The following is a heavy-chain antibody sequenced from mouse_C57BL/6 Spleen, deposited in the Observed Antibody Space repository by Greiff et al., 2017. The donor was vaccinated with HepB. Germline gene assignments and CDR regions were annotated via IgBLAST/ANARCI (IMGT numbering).Heavy chain of an antibody. CDR2: IDPSDSYT. J-gene: IGHJ1*03. CDR3: ARGDSNYKDWYFDV. V-gene: IGHV1-59*01. Sequence: QVQLQQPGAELVRPGTSVKLSCKASGYTFTSYWMHWVKQRPGQGLEWIGVIDPSDSYTNYNQKFKGKATLTVDTSSSTAYMQLSSLTSEDSAVYYCARGDSNYKDWYFDVWGTGTTVTVSS. D-gene: IGHD2-5*01. CDR1: GYTFTSYW.